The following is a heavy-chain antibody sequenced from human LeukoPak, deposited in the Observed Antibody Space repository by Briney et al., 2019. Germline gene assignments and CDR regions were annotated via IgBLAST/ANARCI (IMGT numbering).Heavy chain of an antibody. CDR2: ISGTSKYI. Sequence: SGGSLRLSCAASGFTFSSYTMNWVRQAPGKGLEWVSSISGTSKYIYYAHSVRGRFTIFRDNAKNSLYLQMYSLRAEDTAVYYCARDESSSWIRVLDYYYLDVWGKGTTVTVSS. D-gene: IGHD6-13*01. J-gene: IGHJ6*03. CDR1: GFTFSSYT. V-gene: IGHV3-21*01. CDR3: ARDESSSWIRVLDYYYLDV.